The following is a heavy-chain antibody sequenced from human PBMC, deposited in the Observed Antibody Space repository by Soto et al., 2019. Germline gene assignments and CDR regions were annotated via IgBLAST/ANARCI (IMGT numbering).Heavy chain of an antibody. CDR1: GFTFSSYA. D-gene: IGHD6-19*01. J-gene: IGHJ6*02. CDR3: AREDSSGWYADYYYYGMDV. V-gene: IGHV3-30-3*01. CDR2: ISYDGSNK. Sequence: GGSLRLSCAASGFTFSSYAMHWVRQAPGKGLEWVAVISYDGSNKYYADSVKGRFTISRDNSKNTLYLQMNSLRAEDTAVYYCAREDSSGWYADYYYYGMDVWGQGTTVTVSS.